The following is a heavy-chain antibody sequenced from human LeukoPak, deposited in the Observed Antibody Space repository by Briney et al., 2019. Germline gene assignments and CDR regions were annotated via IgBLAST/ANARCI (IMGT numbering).Heavy chain of an antibody. CDR1: GYTFTSYY. J-gene: IGHJ4*02. CDR2: INPSGGST. D-gene: IGHD3-10*01. V-gene: IGHV1-46*01. CDR3: ASGPLSRYGSGSYYKN. Sequence: ASVKVSCKASGYTFTSYYMHWVRQAPGQGLEWMGIINPSGGSTSYAQKFQGRVTMTRDMSTSTVYMELSSLRSEDTAVYYCASGPLSRYGSGSYYKNWGQGTLVTVSS.